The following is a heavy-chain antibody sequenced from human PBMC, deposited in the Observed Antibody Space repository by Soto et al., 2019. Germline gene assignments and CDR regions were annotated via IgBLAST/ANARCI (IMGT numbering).Heavy chain of an antibody. V-gene: IGHV1-18*01. J-gene: IGHJ3*02. D-gene: IGHD4-17*01. Sequence: QVQLVQSGAEVKKPGASVKVSCKASGYTFSSYGISWVRQAPGQGLEWMGWISGYDGETNYAQKVRGRLTMTRDTSTSTVYMELRTRTSDDTAVYYCARDYYYRDYIGSYSDTFDIWGQGTVVTVSS. CDR1: GYTFSSYG. CDR2: ISGYDGET. CDR3: ARDYYYRDYIGSYSDTFDI.